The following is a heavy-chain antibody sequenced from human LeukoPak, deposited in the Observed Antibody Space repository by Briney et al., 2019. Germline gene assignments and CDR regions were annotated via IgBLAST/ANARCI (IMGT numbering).Heavy chain of an antibody. J-gene: IGHJ6*02. Sequence: ASVKVSCKASGYTFTGYYIHWVRQAPGQGLEWMGWMNINTGGTSYAQKFQGRVTMTRATSTSTAYLELTRLTSDDTAVYYCARENEMDVWGRGTTVTVSS. D-gene: IGHD1-1*01. CDR3: ARENEMDV. CDR1: GYTFTGYY. CDR2: MNINTGGT. V-gene: IGHV1-2*02.